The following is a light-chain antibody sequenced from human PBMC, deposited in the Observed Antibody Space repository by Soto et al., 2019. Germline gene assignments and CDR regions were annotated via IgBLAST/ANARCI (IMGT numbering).Light chain of an antibody. CDR1: QGISSY. V-gene: IGKV1-8*01. Sequence: AIRMTQSPSSLSASTGDRVTITCRASQGISSYLAWYQQKPGKAPKLLIYAASTLQSGVPSRFSGSGSGTDFTLTISCLQSEDFATHYCQQYYSYPGFTFGPGTKVDIK. J-gene: IGKJ3*01. CDR2: AAS. CDR3: QQYYSYPGFT.